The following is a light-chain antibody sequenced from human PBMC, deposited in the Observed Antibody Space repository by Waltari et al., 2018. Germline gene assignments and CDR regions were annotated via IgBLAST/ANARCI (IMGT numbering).Light chain of an antibody. Sequence: QSGLTQPASVSGSPGQSITISCTRTSSDVGHYNLVSWYQQYPGKAPKLMVYEVTKPTAGVSDRFSGSKSGNTASLTICGLQSEDEADYYCCSYAGLGIYVFGTGTKVTVL. CDR1: SSDVGHYNL. CDR3: CSYAGLGIYV. CDR2: EVT. V-gene: IGLV2-23*02. J-gene: IGLJ1*01.